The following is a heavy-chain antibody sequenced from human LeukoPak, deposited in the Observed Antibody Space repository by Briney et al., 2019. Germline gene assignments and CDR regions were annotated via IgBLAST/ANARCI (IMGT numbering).Heavy chain of an antibody. V-gene: IGHV4-34*01. J-gene: IGHJ3*02. CDR3: ARVADYYDSSAYYYGAFDI. CDR2: INHSGST. Sequence: PSETLSLTCAVYGGSFSGYYWSWIRQPPGKGLEWIGEINHSGSTNYNPSLKSRVTISVDTSKNQFSLKLSSVTAADTAVYNCARVADYYDSSAYYYGAFDIRGQGTMVTVSS. CDR1: GGSFSGYY. D-gene: IGHD3-22*01.